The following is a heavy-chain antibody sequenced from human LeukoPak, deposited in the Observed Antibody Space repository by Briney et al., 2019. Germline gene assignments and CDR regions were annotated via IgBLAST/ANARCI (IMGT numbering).Heavy chain of an antibody. CDR1: GFTFSSYA. J-gene: IGHJ4*02. CDR3: AKDTYYYDSSGYYEAPPSYYFDY. V-gene: IGHV3-23*01. D-gene: IGHD3-22*01. Sequence: PGGSLRLSCAASGFTFSSYAMSWVRQAPGKGLEWVSAISGSGGSTYYADSVKGRFTISRDNSKNTLYLQMNSLRAEDTAVYYCAKDTYYYDSSGYYEAPPSYYFDYWGQGTLVTVSS. CDR2: ISGSGGST.